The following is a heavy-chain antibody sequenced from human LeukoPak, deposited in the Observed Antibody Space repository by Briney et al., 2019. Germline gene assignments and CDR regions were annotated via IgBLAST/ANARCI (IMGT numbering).Heavy chain of an antibody. CDR1: GGSFTVYY. D-gene: IGHD3-10*01. CDR2: INHSGST. Sequence: SETLSLTCAVYGGSFTVYYWSWIRQPPGKGLEWIGEINHSGSTNYNPSLKSRVTISVDTSKNQFSLKLSSVTAADTAVYYCARQGMETYGSGSYYAFYFDYWGQGTLVTVSS. CDR3: ARQGMETYGSGSYYAFYFDY. V-gene: IGHV4-34*01. J-gene: IGHJ4*02.